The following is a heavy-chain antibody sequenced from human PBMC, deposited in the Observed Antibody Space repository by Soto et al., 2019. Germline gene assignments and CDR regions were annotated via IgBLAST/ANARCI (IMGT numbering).Heavy chain of an antibody. CDR2: IYSGGST. V-gene: IGHV3-66*01. CDR3: ARELGYCSGGSCYAPTRGAFDI. D-gene: IGHD2-15*01. CDR1: GFTVSSNY. Sequence: GGSLRLSCAASGFTVSSNYMSWVRQAPGKGLEWVSVIYSGGSTYYADSVKGRFTISRDNSKNTLYLQMNSLRAEDTAVYYCARELGYCSGGSCYAPTRGAFDIWGQGTMVTVSS. J-gene: IGHJ3*02.